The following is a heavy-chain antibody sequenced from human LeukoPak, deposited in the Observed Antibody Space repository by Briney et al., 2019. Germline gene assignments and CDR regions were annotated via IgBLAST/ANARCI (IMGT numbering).Heavy chain of an antibody. Sequence: GASVKVSCKASGYTFTGYYIHWVRQARGKGLEYMGRINPNNDGTNYAQKFQGRVTMTRDTSISTAYMELSRLRFDDTAIYYCARGRATTISYWAQGTLVTVSS. CDR1: GYTFTGYY. J-gene: IGHJ4*02. CDR3: ARGRATTISY. CDR2: INPNNDGT. V-gene: IGHV1-2*06. D-gene: IGHD1-26*01.